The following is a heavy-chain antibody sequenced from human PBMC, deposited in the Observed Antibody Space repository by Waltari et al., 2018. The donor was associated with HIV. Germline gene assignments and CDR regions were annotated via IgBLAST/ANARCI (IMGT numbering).Heavy chain of an antibody. CDR1: GGSFNNYY. CDR3: ARGLFSLIVAGTNFDY. J-gene: IGHJ4*02. V-gene: IGHV4-34*01. D-gene: IGHD5-12*01. CDR2: IDHSGTS. Sequence: QVQLQQWGTGLLKPSETLALTCAVYGGSFNNYYWSWFRQPPGKGLEWIGQIDHSGTSHYNPTLKDRLTMSVDTSKNQFSLKLTSATAADTAVFYCARGLFSLIVAGTNFDYWGQGFLVTVSS.